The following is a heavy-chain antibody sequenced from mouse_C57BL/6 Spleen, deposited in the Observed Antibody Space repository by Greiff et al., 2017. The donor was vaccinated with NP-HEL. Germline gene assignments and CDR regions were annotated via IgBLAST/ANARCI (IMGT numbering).Heavy chain of an antibody. Sequence: QVQLQQPGAELVKPGASVKLSCKASGYTFTSYWMHWVNQRPGRGLEWIGRIDPNSGGTKYNEKFKSKATLTVDKPSSTAYMQLSSLTSEDSAVYYCARGSITTVVAAPYAMDYWGQGTSVTVSS. J-gene: IGHJ4*01. CDR1: GYTFTSYW. V-gene: IGHV1-72*01. D-gene: IGHD1-1*01. CDR2: IDPNSGGT. CDR3: ARGSITTVVAAPYAMDY.